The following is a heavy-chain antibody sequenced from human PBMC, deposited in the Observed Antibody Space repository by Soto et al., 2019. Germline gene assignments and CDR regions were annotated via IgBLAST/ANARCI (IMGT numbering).Heavy chain of an antibody. CDR1: GFTFSSYS. J-gene: IGHJ3*02. CDR3: GKGRGGDLKAFDI. CDR2: ISSSSSYI. V-gene: IGHV3-21*01. D-gene: IGHD3-10*01. Sequence: EVQLVESGGGLVKPGGSLRLSCAASGFTFSSYSMNWVRQAPGKGLEWVSSISSSSSYIYYADSVKGRFTISRDNAKDSRLLQMKSLKSEAMALSFWGKGRGGDLKAFDIWGQGTMVTVSS.